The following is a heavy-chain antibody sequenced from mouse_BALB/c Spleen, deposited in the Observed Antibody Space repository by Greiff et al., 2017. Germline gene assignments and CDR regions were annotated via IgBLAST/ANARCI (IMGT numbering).Heavy chain of an antibody. CDR1: GFTFSNYW. J-gene: IGHJ3*01. V-gene: IGHV6-6*02. D-gene: IGHD1-1*01. CDR3: TTRTTGAY. CDR2: IRLKSNNYAT. Sequence: EVKLVESGGGLVQPGGSMKLSCVASGFTFSNYWMNWVRQSPEKGLEWVAEIRLKSNNYATHYAESVKGRFTISRDDSKSSVYLQMNNLRAEDTGIYYCTTRTTGAYWGQGTLVTVSA.